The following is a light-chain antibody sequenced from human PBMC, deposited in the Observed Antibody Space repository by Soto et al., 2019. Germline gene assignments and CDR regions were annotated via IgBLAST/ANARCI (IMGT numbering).Light chain of an antibody. V-gene: IGKV3-15*01. CDR2: GAS. Sequence: IVMTQSPSTLSVSPEERATLSCRASQSVSSNLAWYQQKPVQAPRLLIYGASTRATGIPARFSGSGSGTEFTLTISSLQSEDFAVYYCQQYNNWPPWTFGQGTKVDIK. CDR3: QQYNNWPPWT. CDR1: QSVSSN. J-gene: IGKJ1*01.